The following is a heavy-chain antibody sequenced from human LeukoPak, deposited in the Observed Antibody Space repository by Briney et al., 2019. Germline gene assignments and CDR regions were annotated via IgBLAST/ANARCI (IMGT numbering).Heavy chain of an antibody. V-gene: IGHV3-74*01. J-gene: IGHJ3*02. CDR3: ARLWEGGAFDI. Sequence: GGSLRLSCAASGFSFSSYWMHWVRQAPGKGLVWVSRIKSDGSSTNYADSVKGRFTISRDNAKNSLYLQMNSLRAEDTAVYYCARLWEGGAFDIWGQGTMVTVSS. D-gene: IGHD1-26*01. CDR2: IKSDGSST. CDR1: GFSFSSYW.